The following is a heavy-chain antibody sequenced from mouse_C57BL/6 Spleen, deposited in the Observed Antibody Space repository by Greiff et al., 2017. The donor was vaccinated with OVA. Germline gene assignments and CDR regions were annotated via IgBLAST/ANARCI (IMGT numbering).Heavy chain of an antibody. V-gene: IGHV14-4*01. CDR3: TRAAQGYFDY. Sequence: EVQLQQSGAELVRPGASVKLSCTASGFNIKDDYMHWVKQRPEQGLEWIGWIDPENGDTEYASKFQGKATITADKSSNTAYLQLSSLTSEDTAVYYCTRAAQGYFDYWGQGTTLTVSS. D-gene: IGHD3-2*02. CDR1: GFNIKDDY. CDR2: IDPENGDT. J-gene: IGHJ2*01.